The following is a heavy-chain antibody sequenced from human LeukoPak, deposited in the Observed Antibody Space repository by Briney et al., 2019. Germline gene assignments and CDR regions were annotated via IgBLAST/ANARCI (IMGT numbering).Heavy chain of an antibody. CDR1: GITLSNYG. CDR3: ASSIGLFDY. CDR2: IKQDGSEK. Sequence: GGSLRLSCAVSGITLSNYGMSWVRQAPGKGLEWVANIKQDGSEKYYVDSVKGRFTISRDNAKNSLYLQMNSLRAEDTAVYYCASSIGLFDYWGQGTLVTVSS. J-gene: IGHJ4*02. D-gene: IGHD3/OR15-3a*01. V-gene: IGHV3-7*01.